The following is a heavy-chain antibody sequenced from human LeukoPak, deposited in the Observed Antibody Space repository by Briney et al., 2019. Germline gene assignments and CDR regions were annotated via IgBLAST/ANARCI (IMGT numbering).Heavy chain of an antibody. Sequence: SETLSLTCTVSGGSVSSGSYYWSWIGQPPGKGLEWIGYIYYSGSTNYNPSLKSRVTISVDTSKNQFSLKLSSVTAADTAVYYCARRVVVIYGMDVWGQGTTVTVSS. D-gene: IGHD3-22*01. CDR3: ARRVVVIYGMDV. CDR1: GGSVSSGSYY. CDR2: IYYSGST. V-gene: IGHV4-61*01. J-gene: IGHJ6*02.